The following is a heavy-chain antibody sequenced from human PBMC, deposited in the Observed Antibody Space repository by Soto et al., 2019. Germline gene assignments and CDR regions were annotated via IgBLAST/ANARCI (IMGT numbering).Heavy chain of an antibody. J-gene: IGHJ5*02. CDR1: GYSFTSYW. Sequence: PGESLKISCKGSGYSFTSYWIGWVRQMPGKGLEWMGIIYPGDSDTRYSPSFQGQVTISADKSISTAYLQWSSLKASDTAMYYCARHFLSPYYDILEAGFDPWGQGTLVTVSS. CDR3: ARHFLSPYYDILEAGFDP. CDR2: IYPGDSDT. D-gene: IGHD3-9*01. V-gene: IGHV5-51*01.